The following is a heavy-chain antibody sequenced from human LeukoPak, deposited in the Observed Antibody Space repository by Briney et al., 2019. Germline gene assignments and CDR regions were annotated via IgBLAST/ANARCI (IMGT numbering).Heavy chain of an antibody. D-gene: IGHD3-10*01. CDR2: INSDGSST. V-gene: IGHV3-74*01. Sequence: GGSLRLSCAASGFTFSSYWMHWVRQAPGKGLVWVSRINSDGSSTSYAASVKGRFTISRDNAKNTLYLQMNSLRAEDTAVYYCARGITMVRGVKDYWGQGTLVTVSS. CDR1: GFTFSSYW. CDR3: ARGITMVRGVKDY. J-gene: IGHJ4*02.